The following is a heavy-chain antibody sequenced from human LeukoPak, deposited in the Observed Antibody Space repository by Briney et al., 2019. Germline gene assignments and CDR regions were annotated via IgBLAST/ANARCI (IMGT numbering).Heavy chain of an antibody. V-gene: IGHV1-8*03. CDR3: ARVPGTMVTPRRYYYYYMDV. Sequence: ASVKVSCKASGYTFTSYDINWVRQATGQGLEWMGWMNPNSGNTGYAQKFQGRVTITRNTSISTAYMELSSLRSEDTAVYYCARVPGTMVTPRRYYYYYMDVWGKGTTVTVSS. CDR2: MNPNSGNT. D-gene: IGHD3-10*01. J-gene: IGHJ6*03. CDR1: GYTFTSYD.